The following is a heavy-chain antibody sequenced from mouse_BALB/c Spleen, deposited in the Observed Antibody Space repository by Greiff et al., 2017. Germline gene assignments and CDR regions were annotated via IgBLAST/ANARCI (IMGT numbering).Heavy chain of an antibody. CDR2: INPSTGYT. D-gene: IGHD4-1*01. CDR1: GYTFTSYW. Sequence: QVQLQQSGAELAKPGASVKMSCKASGYTFTSYWMHWVKQRPGQGLEWIGYINPSTGYTEYNQKFKDKATLTADKSSSTAYMQLSSLTSEDSAVYYCARRGLGREAMDYWGQGTSVTVSS. J-gene: IGHJ4*01. CDR3: ARRGLGREAMDY. V-gene: IGHV1-7*01.